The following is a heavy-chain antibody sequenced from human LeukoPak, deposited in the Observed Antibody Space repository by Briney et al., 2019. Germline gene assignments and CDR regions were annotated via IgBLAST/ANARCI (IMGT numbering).Heavy chain of an antibody. V-gene: IGHV1-2*02. CDR1: GYTFTGYY. CDR2: INPNSGGT. Sequence: ASVKVSCKASGYTFTGYYMHWVRQAPGQGLEWMGWINPNSGGTNYAQKFQGRVTMTRDTSISTAYMELSSLRSEDTAVYYCARADYGGNSVLDYWGQGTLVTVSS. D-gene: IGHD4-23*01. J-gene: IGHJ4*02. CDR3: ARADYGGNSVLDY.